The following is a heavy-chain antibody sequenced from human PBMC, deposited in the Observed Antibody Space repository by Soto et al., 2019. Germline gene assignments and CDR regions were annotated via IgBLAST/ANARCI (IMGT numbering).Heavy chain of an antibody. CDR3: ARVSTPMTNGGMDV. V-gene: IGHV1-2*04. D-gene: IGHD3-22*01. Sequence: GASVKVSCKASGYTFTSYGISWVRQAPGQGLEWMGWINPNSGGTNYAQKFQGWVTMTRDTSISTAYMELSRLRSDDTAVYYCARVSTPMTNGGMDVWGQGTTVTVSS. CDR2: INPNSGGT. CDR1: GYTFTSYG. J-gene: IGHJ6*02.